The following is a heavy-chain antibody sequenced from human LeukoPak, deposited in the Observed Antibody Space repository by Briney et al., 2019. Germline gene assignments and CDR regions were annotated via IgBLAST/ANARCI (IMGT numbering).Heavy chain of an antibody. Sequence: GSLRLSCAASGFTFSSYAMHWVRQAPGKGLEWVAVISYDGSNKYYADSVKGRFTISRDNSKNTLYLQMNSLRAEDTAVYYCAKDLYLLDYWGQGTLVTVSS. CDR2: ISYDGSNK. J-gene: IGHJ4*02. CDR1: GFTFSSYA. CDR3: AKDLYLLDY. V-gene: IGHV3-30-3*01. D-gene: IGHD3-9*01.